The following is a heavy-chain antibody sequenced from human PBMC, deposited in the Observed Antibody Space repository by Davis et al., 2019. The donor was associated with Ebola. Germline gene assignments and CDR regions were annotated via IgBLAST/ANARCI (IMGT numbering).Heavy chain of an antibody. CDR3: AREYSSSSEYFNY. CDR1: GDSISRSGYY. D-gene: IGHD6-6*01. J-gene: IGHJ4*02. V-gene: IGHV4-39*07. CDR2: INYSGST. Sequence: PSETLSLTCTVSGDSISRSGYYWGWIRQPPGTGLEWIGSINYSGSTYYNPSLKSRVTISVDTSKNQFSLKLSSVTAADTAVYYCAREYSSSSEYFNYWGQGTLVTVSS.